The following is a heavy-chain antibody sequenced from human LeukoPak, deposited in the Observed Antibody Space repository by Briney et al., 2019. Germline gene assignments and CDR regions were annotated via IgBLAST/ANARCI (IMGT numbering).Heavy chain of an antibody. CDR3: ARAGFPVYDRSGSGGVYFDY. CDR2: ISGSSSTI. CDR1: GFSFSSNS. J-gene: IGHJ4*02. D-gene: IGHD3-22*01. Sequence: PGGSLRLSCAASGFSFSSNSVNWVRQAPGKGLEWVSYISGSSSTIYYADSVKGRFTISRDNAKNSLYLQMNSLRAEDAAIYYCARAGFPVYDRSGSGGVYFDYWGQGTLVTVSS. V-gene: IGHV3-48*01.